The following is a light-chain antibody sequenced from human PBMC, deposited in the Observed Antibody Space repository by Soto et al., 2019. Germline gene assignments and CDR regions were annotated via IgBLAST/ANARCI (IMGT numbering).Light chain of an antibody. CDR2: DAS. Sequence: ENVLTQSPATLSLSPGERVTLSCRASQSVTSYFAWYQQKPGQAPRLLIYDASNRATGIPARFSGSGSGTDFTLTISSLEPEDFAVYYCQQYGSSPITFGQGTRLEIK. V-gene: IGKV3-11*01. CDR1: QSVTSY. J-gene: IGKJ5*01. CDR3: QQYGSSPIT.